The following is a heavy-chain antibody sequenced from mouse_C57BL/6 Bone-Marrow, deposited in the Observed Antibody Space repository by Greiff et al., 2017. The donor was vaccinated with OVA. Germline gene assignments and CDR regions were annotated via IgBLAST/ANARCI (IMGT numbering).Heavy chain of an antibody. CDR2: ISDGGSYT. CDR1: GFTFSSYA. V-gene: IGHV5-4*01. CDR3: ARALPLRPDY. Sequence: EVQVVESGGGLVKPGGSLKLSCAASGFTFSSYAMSWVRQTPEKRLEWVATISDGGSYTYYPDNVKGRFTISRDNAKNNLYLQMSHLKSEDTAMYYCARALPLRPDYWGQGTTLTVSS. J-gene: IGHJ2*01. D-gene: IGHD1-2*01.